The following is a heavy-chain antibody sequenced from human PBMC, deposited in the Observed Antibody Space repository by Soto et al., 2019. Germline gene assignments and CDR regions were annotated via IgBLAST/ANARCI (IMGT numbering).Heavy chain of an antibody. CDR3: ARFYDFWSGYYFDY. J-gene: IGHJ4*02. CDR2: IYYSGST. CDR1: GGSISSYY. Sequence: SETLSLTCTVSGGSISSYYWSWIRQPPGKGLEWIGYIYYSGSTNYNPSLKSRVTISVDTSKNQFSLKLSSVTAADTAVYYCARFYDFWSGYYFDYWGQGTLVTVSS. D-gene: IGHD3-3*01. V-gene: IGHV4-59*01.